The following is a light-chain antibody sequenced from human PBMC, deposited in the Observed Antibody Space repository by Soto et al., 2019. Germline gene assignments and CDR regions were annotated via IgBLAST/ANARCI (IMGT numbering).Light chain of an antibody. CDR2: DAS. V-gene: IGKV3-20*01. Sequence: EIELTQSPGTLSLSPGERATLSCRASQSVSSSYLAWYQQKPGQAPRLLIYDASSRATGIPDRFSGSGSGTDFTLTISRLQPEDFAVYYCQQFGTSSLVTFGPGTKVDIK. J-gene: IGKJ3*01. CDR3: QQFGTSSLVT. CDR1: QSVSSSY.